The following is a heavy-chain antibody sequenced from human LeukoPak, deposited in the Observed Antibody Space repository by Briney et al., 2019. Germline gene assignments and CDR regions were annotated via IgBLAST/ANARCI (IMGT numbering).Heavy chain of an antibody. V-gene: IGHV3-7*01. CDR1: AFTFSSNW. CDR3: ARDLRYYYYYGMDV. Sequence: GGSLRLSCAASAFTFSSNWMSWVRQDPGKGLEGVANIKQDGSEKYYVNSVKGRFTISRDNAKNSLYPQRNSLRAEDTAVYYCARDLRYYYYYGMDVWGQGTTVSVSS. J-gene: IGHJ6*02. CDR2: IKQDGSEK.